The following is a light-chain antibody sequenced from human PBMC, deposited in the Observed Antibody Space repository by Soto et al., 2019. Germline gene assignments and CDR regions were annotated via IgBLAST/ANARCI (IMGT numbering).Light chain of an antibody. J-gene: IGKJ3*01. Sequence: EIVLTQSPATLSLSPGERATLSCRASQSVSSYLAWYQQKPGQAPRLLIYDASNRATGIPARFSGSGSGTDFTLTISSLEPEDFAVYYCQQRSNWPPTFGPGNKVYIK. CDR3: QQRSNWPPT. CDR2: DAS. V-gene: IGKV3-11*01. CDR1: QSVSSY.